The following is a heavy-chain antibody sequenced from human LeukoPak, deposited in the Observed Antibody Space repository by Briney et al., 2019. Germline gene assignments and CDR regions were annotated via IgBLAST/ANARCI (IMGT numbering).Heavy chain of an antibody. CDR2: ISNSGEYI. J-gene: IGHJ5*02. V-gene: IGHV3-21*01. Sequence: GGSLRLSCVASGFSFSSYSMNWVRQAPGKGLEWVSSISNSGEYIYYADSLKGRFTVSRDNAKNSLYLQMNSLRAEDTAVYYCARDLPSPWGQGTRVTVSS. CDR3: ARDLPSP. CDR1: GFSFSSYS.